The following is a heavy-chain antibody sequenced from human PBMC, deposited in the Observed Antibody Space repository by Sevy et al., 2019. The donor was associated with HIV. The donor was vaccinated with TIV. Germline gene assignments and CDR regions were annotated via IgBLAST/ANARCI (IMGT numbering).Heavy chain of an antibody. CDR2: INRDGSEK. CDR3: ASHNTFDY. Sequence: GGSLRLSCAASGFTFSSYWMSWVRQAPGKGLEWVANINRDGSEKNYVDSVEGRFTISRGNAKSSLFLQMNSLRADDAAIYSCASHNTFDYWGQGTLATVSS. D-gene: IGHD1-1*01. J-gene: IGHJ4*02. V-gene: IGHV3-7*01. CDR1: GFTFSSYW.